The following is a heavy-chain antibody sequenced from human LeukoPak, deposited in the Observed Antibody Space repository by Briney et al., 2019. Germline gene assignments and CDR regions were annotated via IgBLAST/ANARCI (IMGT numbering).Heavy chain of an antibody. CDR3: AKGAVDYYDSSGHFDY. V-gene: IGHV3-23*01. J-gene: IGHJ4*02. CDR2: ISGSGGST. CDR1: GFTFSSYA. Sequence: GGSLRLSCAASGFTFSSYAMSWVRQAPGKGLEWVSAISGSGGSTYYADSVKGRFTISRDNSKNTLYLQMNSLRAEDTAVYYCAKGAVDYYDSSGHFDYWGQGTLVTVSS. D-gene: IGHD3-22*01.